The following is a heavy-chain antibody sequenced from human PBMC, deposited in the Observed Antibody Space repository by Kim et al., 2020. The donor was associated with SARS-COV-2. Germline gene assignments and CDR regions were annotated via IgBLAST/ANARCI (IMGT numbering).Heavy chain of an antibody. V-gene: IGHV3-53*01. J-gene: IGHJ4*02. CDR3: ARETAPGYYYDSSSSFASDY. CDR1: GFTVSSNY. CDR2: IYSGGST. Sequence: GGSLRLSCAASGFTVSSNYMSWVRQAPGKGLEWVSVIYSGGSTYYADSVKGRFTISRDNSKNTLYLQMNSLRAEDTAVYYCARETAPGYYYDSSSSFASDYWGQGTLVTVSS. D-gene: IGHD3-22*01.